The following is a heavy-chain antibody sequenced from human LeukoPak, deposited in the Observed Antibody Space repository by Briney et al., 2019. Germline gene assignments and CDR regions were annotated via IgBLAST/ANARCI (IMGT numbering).Heavy chain of an antibody. CDR2: IYTGGST. Sequence: SEPLSLTCTVSGGSISSYYWSWIRQPPGKGGDWIGSIYTGGSTDYNPSLKSRVTISVDTSKNQLSLKLSSVTAADTAVYYCARGGSSSYYCTYCMDVWGKGTTVTVSS. J-gene: IGHJ6*03. CDR1: GGSISSYY. V-gene: IGHV4-4*09. CDR3: ARGGSSSYYCTYCMDV. D-gene: IGHD6-6*01.